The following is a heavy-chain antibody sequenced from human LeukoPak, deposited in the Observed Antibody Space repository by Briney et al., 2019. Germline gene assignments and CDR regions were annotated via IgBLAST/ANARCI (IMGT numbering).Heavy chain of an antibody. CDR1: GFSFSNYG. D-gene: IGHD6-13*01. CDR2: IRGSGGGA. Sequence: PGGSLRLSCAASGFSFSNYGMTWVRQVPGKGLEWVSYIRGSGGGAVYADSVKGRFTISRDNSKNTLYLQMNGLRGEDTAIYYCAKDVLDVAAAGWGRPLEYWGQGTLVTVSS. CDR3: AKDVLDVAAAGWGRPLEY. J-gene: IGHJ4*02. V-gene: IGHV3-23*01.